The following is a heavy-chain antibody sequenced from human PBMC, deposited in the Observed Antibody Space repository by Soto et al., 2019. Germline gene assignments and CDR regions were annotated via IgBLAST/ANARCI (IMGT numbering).Heavy chain of an antibody. CDR3: AKDMKQQLVPCYYYGMGV. J-gene: IGHJ6*02. V-gene: IGHV3-30*18. Sequence: VGALKLSCAASGFPFRSYVMHWVRQAPGKGLEGVAVISYDGSNKYYADSLKGRFTISRDNSKNTLYLQMNSLRAEDTAVYYCAKDMKQQLVPCYYYGMGVWGQGTTVTVSS. D-gene: IGHD6-13*01. CDR2: ISYDGSNK. CDR1: GFPFRSYV.